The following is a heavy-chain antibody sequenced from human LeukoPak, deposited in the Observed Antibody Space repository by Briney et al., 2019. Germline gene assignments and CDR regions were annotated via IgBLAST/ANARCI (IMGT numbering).Heavy chain of an antibody. D-gene: IGHD2-2*02. CDR3: AKLYTTPPYYFDY. CDR2: IRGSGGGT. CDR1: GFTFSIYA. Sequence: PGGSLRLSCAASGFTFSIYAMSWARQAPGRGLGGVSTIRGSGGGTSYADSVKGRFTISRDDSKSTLFLQMNSLRAEDTALYYCAKLYTTPPYYFDYWGQGTLVTVSS. J-gene: IGHJ4*02. V-gene: IGHV3-23*01.